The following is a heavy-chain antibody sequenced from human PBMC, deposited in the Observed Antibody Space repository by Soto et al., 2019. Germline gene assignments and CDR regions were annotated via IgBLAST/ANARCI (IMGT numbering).Heavy chain of an antibody. Sequence: GGSLRLSCAASGFTFSSFAMSWVRQAPGKGLEWVSTISDSGGSTYCADSVKGRFTISRDNSKNTLYLQMNSLRAEDTAVYYCAKDHPDDYGDFDYWGQGTLVTVSS. J-gene: IGHJ4*02. CDR2: ISDSGGST. CDR1: GFTFSSFA. D-gene: IGHD4-17*01. V-gene: IGHV3-23*01. CDR3: AKDHPDDYGDFDY.